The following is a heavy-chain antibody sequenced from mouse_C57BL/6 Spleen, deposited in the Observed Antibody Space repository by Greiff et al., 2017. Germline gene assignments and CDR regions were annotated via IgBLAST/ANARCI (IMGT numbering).Heavy chain of an antibody. CDR2: INPYNGDT. D-gene: IGHD1-1*01. V-gene: IGHV1-20*01. CDR3: AKGAYYDSSPYYFDY. Sequence: VQLQQSGPELVKPGDSVKISCKASGYSFTGYFMNWVMQSHGKSLEWIGRINPYNGDTFYNQKFKGKDTLTVDKSSSTAHRELRSLTSEDSAVYYCAKGAYYDSSPYYFDYWGQGTTLTVSS. J-gene: IGHJ2*01. CDR1: GYSFTGYF.